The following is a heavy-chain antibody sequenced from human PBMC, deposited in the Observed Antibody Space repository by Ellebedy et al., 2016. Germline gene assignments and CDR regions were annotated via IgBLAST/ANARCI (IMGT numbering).Heavy chain of an antibody. J-gene: IGHJ4*02. CDR3: ARGYYDILTGYEGYFDY. CDR1: GYSISSGYY. CDR2: IYHSGST. V-gene: IGHV4-38-2*02. Sequence: SETLSLTXTVSGYSISSGYYWGWIRQPPGKGLEWIGSIYHSGSTYYNPSLKSRVTISVDTSKNQFSLKLSSVTAADTAVYYCARGYYDILTGYEGYFDYWGQGTLVTVSS. D-gene: IGHD3-9*01.